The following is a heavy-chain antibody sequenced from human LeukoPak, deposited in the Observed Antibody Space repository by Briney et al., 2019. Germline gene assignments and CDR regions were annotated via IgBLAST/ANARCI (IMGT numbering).Heavy chain of an antibody. V-gene: IGHV4-59*01. D-gene: IGHD2-15*01. Sequence: PSETLSLTCTVSGGSISSYYWSWIRQPPGKGLEWIGYIYYSGSTNYNPSLKSRVTTSVDTSKNQFSLKLSSVTAADTAVYYCARGGDCSGGSCYSGIDYWGQGTLVTVSS. J-gene: IGHJ4*02. CDR3: ARGGDCSGGSCYSGIDY. CDR2: IYYSGST. CDR1: GGSISSYY.